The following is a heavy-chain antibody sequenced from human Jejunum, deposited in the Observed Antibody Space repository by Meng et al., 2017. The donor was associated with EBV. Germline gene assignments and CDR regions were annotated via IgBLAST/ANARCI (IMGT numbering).Heavy chain of an antibody. D-gene: IGHD1-20*01. CDR2: INGDGSGS. CDR1: GFTFSSYW. V-gene: IGHV3-74*01. CDR3: VRDGDNWNFDY. J-gene: IGHJ4*02. Sequence: VQLVEAGGCLVQPGGSLRLSCAASGFTFSSYWMHWVRQAPGKGLLWVSRINGDGSGSNYADSVKGRFTISRDNAKNTLSLQMNSLRAEDTAVYYCVRDGDNWNFDYWGQGTLVTVSS.